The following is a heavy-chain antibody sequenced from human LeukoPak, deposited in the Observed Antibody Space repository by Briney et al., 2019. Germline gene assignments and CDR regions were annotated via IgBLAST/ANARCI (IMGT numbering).Heavy chain of an antibody. CDR2: IRGSGPTT. D-gene: IGHD4-17*01. V-gene: IGHV3-23*01. CDR1: GFTFSNYA. J-gene: IGHJ3*01. CDR3: ARDPNGDYIGAFDF. Sequence: GGSLRLSCAASGFTFSNYALIWVRQGPVKGLEWVSAIRGSGPTTFYADSVKGRFTISRDNSKNTLYLQMNSLRAEDTAVYYCARDPNGDYIGAFDFWGQGTKVTVSS.